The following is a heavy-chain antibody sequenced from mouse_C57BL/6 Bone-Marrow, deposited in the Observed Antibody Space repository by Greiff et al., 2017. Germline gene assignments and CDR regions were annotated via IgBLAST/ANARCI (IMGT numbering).Heavy chain of an antibody. Sequence: EVQRVESGEGLVKPGGSLKLSCAASGFTFSSYAMSWVRQTPEKRLEWVAYISSGGDYIYYADTVKGRFTISRDNARNTLYLQMSSLKSEDTAMYYCTRDGTLGFAYWGQGTLVTVSA. J-gene: IGHJ3*01. CDR3: TRDGTLGFAY. V-gene: IGHV5-9-1*02. CDR1: GFTFSSYA. D-gene: IGHD2-3*01. CDR2: ISSGGDYI.